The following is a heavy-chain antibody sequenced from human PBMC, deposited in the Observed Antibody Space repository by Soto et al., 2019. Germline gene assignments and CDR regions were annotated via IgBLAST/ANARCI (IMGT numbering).Heavy chain of an antibody. D-gene: IGHD2-2*01. CDR1: GGSISSSSYY. CDR2: IYYSGST. J-gene: IGHJ6*02. V-gene: IGHV4-39*01. CDR3: ASIKLVPAAMRGYYYGMDV. Sequence: PSETLSLTCTVSGGSISSSSYYWGWIRQPPGKGLEWIGSIYYSGSTYYNPSLKSRVTISVDTSKNQFSLKLSSVTAADTAVYYCASIKLVPAAMRGYYYGMDVWGQGTTVT.